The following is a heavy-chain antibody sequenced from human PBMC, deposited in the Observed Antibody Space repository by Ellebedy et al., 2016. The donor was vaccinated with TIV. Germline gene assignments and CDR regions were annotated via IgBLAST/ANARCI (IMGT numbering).Heavy chain of an antibody. CDR1: GFTSRSYW. CDR3: AREVGGGGAY. J-gene: IGHJ4*02. D-gene: IGHD2-21*01. V-gene: IGHV3-7*01. CDR2: IKQDGSVK. Sequence: GGSLRLSXAASGFTSRSYWMHWVRQAPGKGLEWVANIKQDGSVKKYVDSVKGRFTISRDNGKNSLYLQMNSLRGEDTAVYYCAREVGGGGAYWGQGTLVTVSS.